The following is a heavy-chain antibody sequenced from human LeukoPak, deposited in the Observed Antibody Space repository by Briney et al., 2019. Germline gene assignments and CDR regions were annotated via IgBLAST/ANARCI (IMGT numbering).Heavy chain of an antibody. J-gene: IGHJ6*04. CDR1: GFTFSDNW. D-gene: IGHD2-2*01. CDR3: ATRYCSIAACRASSYKCMDD. V-gene: IGHV3-7*01. CDR2: INHDGRGR. Sequence: GGSLRLSCAASGFTFSDNWMTWVRQAPGKGLEWVANINHDGRGRYYVDSVQGRFIISRDNAQNSVHLQMNSLRAEDTAVYYCATRYCSIAACRASSYKCMDDWGKGTTVIVSS.